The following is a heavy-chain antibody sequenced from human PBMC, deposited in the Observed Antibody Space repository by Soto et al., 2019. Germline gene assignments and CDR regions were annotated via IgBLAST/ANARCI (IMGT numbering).Heavy chain of an antibody. V-gene: IGHV4-59*01. CDR2: IYYSGST. CDR1: GGSISSYY. D-gene: IGHD6-13*01. CDR3: ARDVRSSVPYYYYGMDV. J-gene: IGHJ6*02. Sequence: QVQLQESGPGLVKPSETLSLTCTVSGGSISSYYWSWIRQPPGKGLEWIGYIYYSGSTNYNPSLMSRVTVSVDTSKNQFSLKLSSVAAADTAVYYCARDVRSSVPYYYYGMDVWGQGTTVTVSS.